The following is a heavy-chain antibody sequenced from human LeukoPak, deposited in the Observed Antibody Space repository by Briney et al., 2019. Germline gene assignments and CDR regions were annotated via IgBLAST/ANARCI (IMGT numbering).Heavy chain of an antibody. J-gene: IGHJ4*02. CDR3: ARDLSPMPIAVDYDY. V-gene: IGHV3-21*01. Sequence: PGGSLRLSCAASGFTFSSYSMNWVRQAPGKGLEWVSSISSSSSYIYYADSVKGRFTISRDNAKNSLYLQMNSLRAEDTAVYYCARDLSPMPIAVDYDYWGQGTLVTVSS. CDR1: GFTFSSYS. CDR2: ISSSSSYI. D-gene: IGHD6-19*01.